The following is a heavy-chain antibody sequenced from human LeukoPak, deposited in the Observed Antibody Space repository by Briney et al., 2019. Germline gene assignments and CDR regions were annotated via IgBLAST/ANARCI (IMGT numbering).Heavy chain of an antibody. CDR3: ARLTGYCSSTSCYRHCYYYYMDV. Sequence: SETLSLTCTVSGGSISSSTYYWGWIRQPPGKGLEWIGTIYYSGSTYYNPSLQSRVTISVDTSKNQFSLKLSSVTAADTAVYYCARLTGYCSSTSCYRHCYYYYMDVWGKGTTVTVSS. CDR1: GGSISSSTYY. CDR2: IYYSGST. J-gene: IGHJ6*03. D-gene: IGHD2-2*01. V-gene: IGHV4-39*01.